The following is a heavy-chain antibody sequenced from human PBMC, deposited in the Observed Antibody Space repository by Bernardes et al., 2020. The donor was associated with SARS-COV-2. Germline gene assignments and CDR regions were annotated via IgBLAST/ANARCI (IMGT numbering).Heavy chain of an antibody. V-gene: IGHV3-72*01. Sequence: GGSLRLYCGVSGVIFKDHYIDWAGQAPGKGLEWVGRVKDKPNNYATQFAASLTSRFSIPRDDSKNSVYLQMDSLKSEDTAMYYCVAMIRGGGFWGQGTLVTVPS. J-gene: IGHJ4*02. CDR3: VAMIRGGGF. CDR2: VKDKPNNYAT. CDR1: GVIFKDHY. D-gene: IGHD3-10*01.